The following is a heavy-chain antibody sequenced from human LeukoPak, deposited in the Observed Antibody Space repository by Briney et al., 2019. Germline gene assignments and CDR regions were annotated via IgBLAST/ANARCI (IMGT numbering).Heavy chain of an antibody. Sequence: ASVKVSCKASGYTFTSYGISWVRQAPGQGLEWMGWISAYNGNTNYAQKLQGRVTMTTDTSTSTAYMELRSLRSDDMAVYYCAREAYPYYYDSSGYPRWFDPWGQGTLVTVSS. CDR3: AREAYPYYYDSSGYPRWFDP. V-gene: IGHV1-18*03. D-gene: IGHD3-22*01. CDR2: ISAYNGNT. CDR1: GYTFTSYG. J-gene: IGHJ5*02.